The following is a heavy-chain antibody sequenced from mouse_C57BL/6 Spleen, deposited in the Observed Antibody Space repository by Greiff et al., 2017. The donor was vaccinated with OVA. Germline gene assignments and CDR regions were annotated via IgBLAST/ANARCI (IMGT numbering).Heavy chain of an antibody. V-gene: IGHV3-6*01. J-gene: IGHJ4*01. CDR3: AREGATDYYAMDY. CDR1: GYSITSGYY. CDR2: ISYDGSN. D-gene: IGHD3-1*01. Sequence: EVQLVESGPGLVKPSQSLSLTCSVTGYSITSGYYWNWIRQFPGNKLEWMGYISYDGSNNYNPSLKNRISITRDTSKNQFFLKLNSVTTEDTATYYCAREGATDYYAMDYWGQGTSVTVSS.